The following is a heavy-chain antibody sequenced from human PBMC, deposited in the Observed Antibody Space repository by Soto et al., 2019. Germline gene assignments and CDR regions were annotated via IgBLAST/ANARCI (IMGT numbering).Heavy chain of an antibody. Sequence: SETLSLTCTVSGGSISSSSYYWGWIRQPPGKGLEWIGSIYYSGSTYYNPSLKSRVTISVDTSKNQFSLKLSSVTAADTAVYYCARVGYCSGGSCYSSLYYYYGMDVWGQGITVTVSS. D-gene: IGHD2-15*01. CDR2: IYYSGST. J-gene: IGHJ6*02. CDR3: ARVGYCSGGSCYSSLYYYYGMDV. CDR1: GGSISSSSYY. V-gene: IGHV4-39*01.